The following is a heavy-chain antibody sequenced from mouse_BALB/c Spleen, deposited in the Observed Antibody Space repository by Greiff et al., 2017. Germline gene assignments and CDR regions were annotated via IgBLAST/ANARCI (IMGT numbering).Heavy chain of an antibody. J-gene: IGHJ4*01. CDR3: ARDGNLLRAMDY. V-gene: IGHV5-6-3*01. CDR2: INSNGGST. D-gene: IGHD1-1*01. Sequence: EVKVVESGGGLVQPGGSLKLSCAASGFTFSSYGMSWVRQTPDKRLELVATINSNGGSTYYPDSVKGRFTISRDNAKNTLYLQMSSLKSEDTAMYYCARDGNLLRAMDYWGQGTSVTVSS. CDR1: GFTFSSYG.